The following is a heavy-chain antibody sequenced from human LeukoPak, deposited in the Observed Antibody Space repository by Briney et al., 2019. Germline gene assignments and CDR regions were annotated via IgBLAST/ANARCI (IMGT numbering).Heavy chain of an antibody. CDR1: GGSISCYY. CDR3: ARTTAQAAAGSGGWFDP. V-gene: IGHV4-4*07. D-gene: IGHD6-13*01. J-gene: IGHJ5*02. CDR2: IYTSGST. Sequence: SETLSLTCTVSGGSISCYYWSWIRQPAGKGLEWIGRIYTSGSTNYNPSLKSRVTMSVDTSKNQFSLKLSSVTAADTAVYYCARTTAQAAAGSGGWFDPWGQGTLVTVSS.